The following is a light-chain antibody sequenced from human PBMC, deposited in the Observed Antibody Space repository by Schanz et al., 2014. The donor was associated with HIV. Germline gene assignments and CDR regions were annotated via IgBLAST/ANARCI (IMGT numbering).Light chain of an antibody. CDR3: SSYTSSSTLDVV. CDR1: SSDVGGYNY. CDR2: DVS. Sequence: QSALTQPPSASGSPGQSVTISCTGTSSDVGGYNYVSWFQQRPGKAPKLMIYDVSNRPSGVSNRFSGSKSGNTASLTISGLQAEDEADYYCSSYTSSSTLDVVFGGGTKLTVL. V-gene: IGLV2-14*03. J-gene: IGLJ2*01.